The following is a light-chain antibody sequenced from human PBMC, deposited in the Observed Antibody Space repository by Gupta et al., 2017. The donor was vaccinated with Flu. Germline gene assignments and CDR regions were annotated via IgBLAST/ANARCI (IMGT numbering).Light chain of an antibody. V-gene: IGKV1-39*01. CDR2: SAT. CDR1: ADVNTY. J-gene: IGKJ1*01. CDR3: LQTSDYRWT. Sequence: GDTVTISCRASADVNTYLSWYQQTSGKAPRLLIFSATSLERGVPTRFSGSGSGTHFALTINNLQLEDFAVYYCLQTSDYRWTFGQGT.